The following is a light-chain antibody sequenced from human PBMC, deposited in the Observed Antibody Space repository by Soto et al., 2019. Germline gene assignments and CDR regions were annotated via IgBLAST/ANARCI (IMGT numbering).Light chain of an antibody. J-gene: IGKJ3*01. V-gene: IGKV3-11*01. CDR1: QSVSSY. Sequence: EIVLTQSPATLSLSPGERATLSCRASQSVSSYLAWYQQKPGQAPRLLIYDASNRATGIPARFSGSGSGTDFTLTISSLEPEDFAVYYCQKSSNFFTLGPGTKVDIK. CDR3: QKSSNFFT. CDR2: DAS.